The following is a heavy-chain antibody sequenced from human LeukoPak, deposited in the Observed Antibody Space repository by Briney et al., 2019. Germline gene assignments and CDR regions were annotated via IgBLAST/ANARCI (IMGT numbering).Heavy chain of an antibody. J-gene: IGHJ4*02. CDR2: ISGSDGST. CDR1: GFTFRNFA. Sequence: GGSLRLSCAASGFTFRNFAMGWVRQAPGKGLEWVSSISGSDGSTYYADSVKGRFTLSRDNPKNTVDLQMNSLRAEDTAVYYCAKKYSGSYLSDFDSWGQGTLVTVSS. V-gene: IGHV3-23*01. D-gene: IGHD1-26*01. CDR3: AKKYSGSYLSDFDS.